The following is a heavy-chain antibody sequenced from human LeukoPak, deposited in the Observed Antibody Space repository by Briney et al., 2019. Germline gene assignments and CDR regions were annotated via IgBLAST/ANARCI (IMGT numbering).Heavy chain of an antibody. CDR3: ARDKGRAYSYGYVDY. D-gene: IGHD5-18*01. J-gene: IGHJ4*02. V-gene: IGHV1-18*04. Sequence: ASVKVSCKASGYTFTDYFIHWVRQAPGQGLEWMGWISPYNGNTNYAQKLQGRVTMTTDTSTNTAYMELRSLRSDDTAVYYCARDKGRAYSYGYVDYWGQGTLVTVS. CDR2: ISPYNGNT. CDR1: GYTFTDYF.